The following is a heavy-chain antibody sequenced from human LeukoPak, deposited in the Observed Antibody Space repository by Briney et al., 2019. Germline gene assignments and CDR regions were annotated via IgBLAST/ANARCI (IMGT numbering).Heavy chain of an antibody. CDR2: INPSGGST. CDR3: AREGTRLYGGKVDY. J-gene: IGHJ4*02. Sequence: ASVKVSCKASRYTFTSYYMHWVRQAPGQGLEWMGIINPSGGSTSYAQKFQGRVTMTRDMSTSTVYMELSGLRSEDTAVYYCAREGTRLYGGKVDYWGQGTLVTVSS. V-gene: IGHV1-46*01. CDR1: RYTFTSYY. D-gene: IGHD4-23*01.